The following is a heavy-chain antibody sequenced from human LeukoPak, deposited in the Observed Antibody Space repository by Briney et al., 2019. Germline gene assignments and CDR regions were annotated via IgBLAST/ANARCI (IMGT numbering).Heavy chain of an antibody. D-gene: IGHD6-19*01. CDR2: ISGSGGST. J-gene: IGHJ4*02. CDR3: AKDQSTGGAVAGYPDY. V-gene: IGHV3-23*01. CDR1: GFTFSSYD. Sequence: GGSLRLSCAASGFTFSSYDMSWVRQAPGKGLEWVSAISGSGGSTYYADSVKGRFTISRDNSKNTLYLQMNSLRAEDTAVYYCAKDQSTGGAVAGYPDYWGQGTLVTVSS.